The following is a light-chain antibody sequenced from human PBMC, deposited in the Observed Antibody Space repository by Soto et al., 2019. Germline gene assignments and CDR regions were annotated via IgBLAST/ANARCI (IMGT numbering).Light chain of an antibody. V-gene: IGKV3-20*01. J-gene: IGKJ4*01. CDR1: QSVSSSY. CDR2: GAS. CDR3: QQYGSTPLT. Sequence: EIVLTQSPGTLSLSPGERATLSCRASQSVSSSYLAWYQQKPGQAPRLLIYGASSRATGIPDRFSGSGSGTDFTLTISRLEPEYFAVYYCQQYGSTPLTCGGGTKVDIK.